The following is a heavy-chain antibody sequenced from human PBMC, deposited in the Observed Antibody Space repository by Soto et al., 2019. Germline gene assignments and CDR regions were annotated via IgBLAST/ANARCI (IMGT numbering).Heavy chain of an antibody. V-gene: IGHV3-21*01. CDR1: GFTFSDYS. CDR2: ISSSGSYI. D-gene: IGHD4-17*01. J-gene: IGHJ4*02. CDR3: ARATTWKGFDY. Sequence: PGGSLRLSCAASGFTFSDYSMNWVRQAPGKGLEWVSSISSSGSYIYYADSVKARFTISRDNAKNSLYMQMNSLRAEDTAVYYCARATTWKGFDYWGQGTLVTSPQ.